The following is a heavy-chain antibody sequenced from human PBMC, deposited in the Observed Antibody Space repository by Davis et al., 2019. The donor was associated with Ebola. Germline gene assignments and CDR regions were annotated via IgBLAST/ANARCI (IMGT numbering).Heavy chain of an antibody. V-gene: IGHV1-2*06. Sequence: AASVKVSCKASGYTFTGYYMHWVRQAPGQGLEWMGRINPNSGGTNYAQKFQGRVTMTRDTSISTAYMELSRLRSDDTAVYYCARATYTGYSSSWYWEGLLFDLWGRGTLVTVSS. CDR1: GYTFTGYY. CDR2: INPNSGGT. J-gene: IGHJ2*01. CDR3: ARATYTGYSSSWYWEGLLFDL. D-gene: IGHD6-13*01.